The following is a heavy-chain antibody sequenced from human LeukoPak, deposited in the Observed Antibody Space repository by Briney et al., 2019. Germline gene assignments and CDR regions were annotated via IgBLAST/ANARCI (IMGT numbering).Heavy chain of an antibody. CDR3: ARGGYYGSGNDFRFDP. J-gene: IGHJ5*02. V-gene: IGHV4-59*01. CDR2: IYYSGST. CDR1: GGSIRSYY. D-gene: IGHD3-10*01. Sequence: SETLSLTCTVSGGSIRSYYWSWIRQPPGKGLEWIGYIYYSGSTSYNPSLKSRVTISVETSKNQFSLKLKSVTATDTAVYYCARGGYYGSGNDFRFDPWGQGTLVTVSS.